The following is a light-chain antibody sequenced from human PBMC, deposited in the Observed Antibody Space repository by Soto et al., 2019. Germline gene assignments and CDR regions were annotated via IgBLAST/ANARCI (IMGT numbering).Light chain of an antibody. CDR2: EVS. CDR3: SSFAGGNNLL. CDR1: SSDVGGYNF. V-gene: IGLV2-8*01. Sequence: QSALTQAPSASGSPGQSVTISCTGTSSDVGGYNFVSWYQQHPGKAPKLLIYEVSKRPSGVPDRFSGSKSDNTASLTVSGLQAEYEADYYCSSFAGGNNLLFGGGTKVTVL. J-gene: IGLJ2*01.